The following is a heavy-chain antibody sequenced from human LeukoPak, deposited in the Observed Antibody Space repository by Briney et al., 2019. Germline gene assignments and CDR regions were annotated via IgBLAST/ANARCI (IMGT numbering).Heavy chain of an antibody. J-gene: IGHJ4*02. Sequence: ASVKVSCKASGYTFTSYGITWVRQAPGQGLEFMGWVGAYNGNTRYAQKFQDRVIMTTDTSTSTAYMELGSLRSDDSAVYFCAREWRDCSNGVCATGRFDYWGQGTLVTVSS. CDR2: VGAYNGNT. CDR3: AREWRDCSNGVCATGRFDY. D-gene: IGHD2-8*01. CDR1: GYTFTSYG. V-gene: IGHV1-18*04.